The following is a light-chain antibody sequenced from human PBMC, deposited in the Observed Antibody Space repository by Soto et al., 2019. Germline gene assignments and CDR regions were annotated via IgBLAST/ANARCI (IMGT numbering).Light chain of an antibody. Sequence: EIVITQSPATLSVSQGERATLSCRASQSVSSDLAWYHQKPGQAPRLLIYGASTRATGIPARFSGSGSGTEFTLTINSLQSEDFAVYYCQQYNNWPRTFGQGTKVDIK. V-gene: IGKV3-15*01. CDR3: QQYNNWPRT. CDR1: QSVSSD. CDR2: GAS. J-gene: IGKJ1*01.